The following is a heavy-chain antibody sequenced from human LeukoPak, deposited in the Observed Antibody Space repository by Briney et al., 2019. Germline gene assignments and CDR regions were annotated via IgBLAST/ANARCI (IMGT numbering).Heavy chain of an antibody. CDR2: ISGGGSP. V-gene: IGHV3-23*01. J-gene: IGHJ4*02. D-gene: IGHD3-22*01. Sequence: GGSLRLSCTACGFTFSNYAMFWVRQAPGKGLQWIAAISGGGSPYYPESVKGRFTISRDNSKNTLYLQMNSLRAEDTAIYYCAKNKWSGGYSSEPFDSWGQGPLVTVPS. CDR1: GFTFSNYA. CDR3: AKNKWSGGYSSEPFDS.